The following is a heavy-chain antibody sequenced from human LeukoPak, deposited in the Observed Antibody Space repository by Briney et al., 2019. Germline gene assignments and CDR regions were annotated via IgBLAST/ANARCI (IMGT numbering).Heavy chain of an antibody. Sequence: GGSLRLYCAASGFTFSSYEMNWVRQAPGKGLEWVSYISSSGSTIYYADSVKGRFTISRDNAKNSLYLQMNSLRAEDTAVYYCATSSPLDSSSWYDYWGQGTLVTVSS. CDR3: ATSSPLDSSSWYDY. J-gene: IGHJ4*02. V-gene: IGHV3-48*03. CDR2: ISSSGSTI. CDR1: GFTFSSYE. D-gene: IGHD6-13*01.